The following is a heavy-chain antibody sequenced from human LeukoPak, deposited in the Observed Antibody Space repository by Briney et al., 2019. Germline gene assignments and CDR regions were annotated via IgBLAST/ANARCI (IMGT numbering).Heavy chain of an antibody. J-gene: IGHJ5*01. CDR1: GGTFSSYA. CDR2: IIPIFGTA. CDR3: ARVAICGGDCYFVTDWFDS. Sequence: SVKVSCKASGGTFSSYAISWVRQAPGQGLEWMGGIIPIFGTANYAQKFQGRVTITADKSTSTAYMELSSLRSEDTAVYYCARVAICGGDCYFVTDWFDSWGQGTLVTVSS. V-gene: IGHV1-69*06. D-gene: IGHD2-21*02.